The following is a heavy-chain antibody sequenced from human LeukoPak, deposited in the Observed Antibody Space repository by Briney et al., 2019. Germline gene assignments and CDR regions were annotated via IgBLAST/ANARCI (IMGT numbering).Heavy chain of an antibody. CDR2: ISGSGGST. D-gene: IGHD3-3*01. Sequence: GGXLXXXXAAXGFTFSSYAMXWVRQAPGKGVEGVSAISGSGGSTYYADSVKGRFTISRDNSKKKLYMQMNSLRAEDTAVYYCAKDEWPTDYWGQGTLVTVSS. J-gene: IGHJ4*02. CDR1: GFTFSSYA. V-gene: IGHV3-23*01. CDR3: AKDEWPTDY.